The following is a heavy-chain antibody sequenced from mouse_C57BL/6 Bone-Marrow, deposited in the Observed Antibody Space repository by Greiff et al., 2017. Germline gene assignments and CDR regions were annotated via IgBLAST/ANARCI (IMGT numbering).Heavy chain of an antibody. D-gene: IGHD4-1*02. CDR3: ASTGFAY. V-gene: IGHV1-59*01. CDR1: GYTFTSYW. Sequence: VQLQQPGAELVRPGTSVKLSCKASGYTFTSYWMHWVKQRPGQGLEWIGVIDPSDSYTNYNQKFKGKATLTVDTSSSTAYMKLSSLTSEESAVYYCASTGFAYWGQGTLVTVSA. CDR2: IDPSDSYT. J-gene: IGHJ3*01.